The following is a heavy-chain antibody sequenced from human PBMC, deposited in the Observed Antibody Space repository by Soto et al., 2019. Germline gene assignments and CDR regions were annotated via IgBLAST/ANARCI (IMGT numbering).Heavy chain of an antibody. Sequence: PGGSLRLSCAASGFTFSDYSMSWVRQAPGRGLEWVSTFTRRGNIYYADSVKGRFTISRDNAKNSLYLQMNSLRAEDTAVYYCARARREDIVVVPAAKGGGAFDIWGQGTMVTVSS. V-gene: IGHV3-21*01. CDR2: FTRRGNI. D-gene: IGHD2-2*01. CDR1: GFTFSDYS. J-gene: IGHJ3*02. CDR3: ARARREDIVVVPAAKGGGAFDI.